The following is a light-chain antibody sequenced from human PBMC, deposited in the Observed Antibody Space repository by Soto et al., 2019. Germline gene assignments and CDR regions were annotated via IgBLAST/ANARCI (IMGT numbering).Light chain of an antibody. Sequence: EIVMTQSPATLSLSPGERATLSCRASQNVSSYLAWYQQKPGQAPRLLIYDASNRAIGIPARFSGSGSGTDFTLTISSLQPEDFAVYFCQQRSNWPRLTFGGGTKVEI. CDR3: QQRSNWPRLT. CDR1: QNVSSY. J-gene: IGKJ4*01. V-gene: IGKV3-11*01. CDR2: DAS.